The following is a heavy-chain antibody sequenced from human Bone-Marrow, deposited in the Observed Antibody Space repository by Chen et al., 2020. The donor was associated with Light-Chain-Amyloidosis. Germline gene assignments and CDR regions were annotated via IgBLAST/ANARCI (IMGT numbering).Heavy chain of an antibody. D-gene: IGHD3-9*01. CDR1: GGSISSSSYY. CDR2: IYYSGST. Sequence: QLQLQESGPGLVKPSETLSLTCTVSGGSISSSSYYWGWIRQPPGKGLEWIGSIYYSGSTYYNPSLKSRVTISVDTSKNQFSLKLRSVTAADTAVYYCARHRYFVAAPTVWFDPWGQGTLVTVSS. J-gene: IGHJ5*02. V-gene: IGHV4-39*01. CDR3: ARHRYFVAAPTVWFDP.